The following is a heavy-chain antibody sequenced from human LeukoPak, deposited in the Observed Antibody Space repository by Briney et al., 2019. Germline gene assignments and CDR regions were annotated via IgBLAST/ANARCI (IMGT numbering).Heavy chain of an antibody. CDR2: IYSDGRT. CDR3: AKDYGSGSYLPSSLVAHAGY. CDR1: GFIFSNKY. Sequence: GGSLRLSCAASGFIFSNKYMTWVRQAPGKGLEWVSLIYSDGRTYYSDSLRGGCTIFRGNSKKTLYFQMNSRRAEDTTVYHCAKDYGSGSYLPSSLVAHAGYWGQGTLVTVSS. J-gene: IGHJ4*02. D-gene: IGHD3-10*01. V-gene: IGHV3-53*05.